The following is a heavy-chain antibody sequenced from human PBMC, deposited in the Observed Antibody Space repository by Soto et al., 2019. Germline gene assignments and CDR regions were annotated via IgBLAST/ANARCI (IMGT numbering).Heavy chain of an antibody. CDR1: GFTFSSYA. D-gene: IGHD3-22*01. CDR2: ISYDGNNE. V-gene: IGHV3-30-3*01. CDR3: ARAGLLYDSSGLYAFDV. J-gene: IGHJ3*01. Sequence: PGGSLRLSSAASGFTFSSYAMQWVRQAPGKGLEWVALISYDGNNEYYADSVKGRFTISRDNSKNTVYLQMNRLRPEDTAVYYCARAGLLYDSSGLYAFDVWGQRTMVTVSS.